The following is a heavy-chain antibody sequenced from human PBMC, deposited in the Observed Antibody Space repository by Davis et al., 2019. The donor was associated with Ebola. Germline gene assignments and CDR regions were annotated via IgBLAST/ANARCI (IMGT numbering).Heavy chain of an antibody. CDR1: GYSFTSYW. CDR2: IYPGDSDT. D-gene: IGHD6-13*01. CDR3: ARSGYSSSLEDAFDI. J-gene: IGHJ3*02. V-gene: IGHV5-51*01. Sequence: KVSCKGSGYSFTSYWIGWVRQMPGKGLEWIGIIYPGDSDTRYSPSFQGQVTISADKSISTAYLQWSSLKASDTAMYYCARSGYSSSLEDAFDIWGQGTMVTVSS.